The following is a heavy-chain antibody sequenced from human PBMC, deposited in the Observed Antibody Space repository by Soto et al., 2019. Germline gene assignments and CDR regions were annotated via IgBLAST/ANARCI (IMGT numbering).Heavy chain of an antibody. Sequence: QVQLVQPGAEVKKPGASVKVSCKASGYTFTSYDINWVRQATGQGLEWMGWMNPNSGNTGYAQKFQGRVNMTRNNSISTAYMELSSLRSEDTAVYYCARAPYGSGYYYYMDVWGKGTTVTVSS. V-gene: IGHV1-8*01. CDR2: MNPNSGNT. J-gene: IGHJ6*03. CDR1: GYTFTSYD. CDR3: ARAPYGSGYYYYMDV. D-gene: IGHD3-10*01.